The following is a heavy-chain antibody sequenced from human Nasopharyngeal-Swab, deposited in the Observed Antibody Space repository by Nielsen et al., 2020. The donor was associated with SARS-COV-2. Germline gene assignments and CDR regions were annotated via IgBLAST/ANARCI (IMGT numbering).Heavy chain of an antibody. D-gene: IGHD2-2*01. CDR3: ARVIVVVPAAHDDYYYYYGMDV. Sequence: SVKVSCKASGGTFSSYAISWVRQAPGQGLEWMGRIIPILGIVNYAQKFQGRVTITADKSTSTAYMELSSLRSEDTAVYYCARVIVVVPAAHDDYYYYYGMDVWGQGTTVTVSS. J-gene: IGHJ6*02. V-gene: IGHV1-69*04. CDR2: IIPILGIV. CDR1: GGTFSSYA.